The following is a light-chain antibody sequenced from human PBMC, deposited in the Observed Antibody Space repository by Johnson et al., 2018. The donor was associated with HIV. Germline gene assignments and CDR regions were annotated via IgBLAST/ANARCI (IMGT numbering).Light chain of an antibody. CDR3: GTWDNSLRTAF. CDR1: SANIENNY. V-gene: IGLV1-51*01. Sequence: QPVLTQPPSVSAASGQRVDISCSGGSANIENNYVSWYQQLPHTAPKLLISDNNRRPSGIPARFSGSKSGTSATLGITRLQTGDEADYFCGTWDNSLRTAFCGTVTKVTVL. CDR2: DNN. J-gene: IGLJ1*01.